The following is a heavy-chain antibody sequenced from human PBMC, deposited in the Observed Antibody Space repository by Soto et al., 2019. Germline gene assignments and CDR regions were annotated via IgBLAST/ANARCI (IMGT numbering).Heavy chain of an antibody. CDR3: AREGGAGAAAGPYYYYGMDV. CDR2: IIPIFGTA. CDR1: GGTFSSYA. J-gene: IGHJ6*02. V-gene: IGHV1-69*13. Sequence: SVKVSCKASGGTFSSYAISWVRQAPGQGLEWMGGIIPIFGTANYAQKFQGRVTITADESTSTAYMELSSLRSEDTAVYYCAREGGAGAAAGPYYYYGMDVWGQGTTVTAP. D-gene: IGHD6-13*01.